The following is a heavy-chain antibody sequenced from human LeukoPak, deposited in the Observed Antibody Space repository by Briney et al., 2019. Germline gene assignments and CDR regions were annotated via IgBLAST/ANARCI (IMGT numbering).Heavy chain of an antibody. J-gene: IGHJ6*02. Sequence: AVKVTCKASGGTFSSYTISWVRQAPGQGLEWRGRIIPILGIANNAQKVQGRVAITADKSTNTDYMELSNLRSEDTAVYYCARGLVPAAREVCYYYGMDVWGQGTTVTVS. CDR1: GGTFSSYT. CDR3: ARGLVPAAREVCYYYGMDV. V-gene: IGHV1-69*02. D-gene: IGHD2-2*01. CDR2: IIPILGIA.